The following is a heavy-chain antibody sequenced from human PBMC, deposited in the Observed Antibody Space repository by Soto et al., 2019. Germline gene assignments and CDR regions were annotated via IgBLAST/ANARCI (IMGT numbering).Heavy chain of an antibody. CDR3: ARQGAPYYYDSSGYYYPNDY. D-gene: IGHD3-22*01. V-gene: IGHV5-10-1*01. CDR2: IDPSDSYT. Sequence: RGESLKISCKGSGYSFTSYWISWVRQMPGKGLEWMGRIDPSDSYTNYSPSFQGHVTISADKSISTAYLQWSSLRASDTAMYYCARQGAPYYYDSSGYYYPNDYWGQGTLVTVSS. CDR1: GYSFTSYW. J-gene: IGHJ4*02.